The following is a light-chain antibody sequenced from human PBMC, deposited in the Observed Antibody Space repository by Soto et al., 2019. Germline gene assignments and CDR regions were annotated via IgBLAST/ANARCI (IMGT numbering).Light chain of an antibody. CDR1: ETISAD. CDR3: QHYHNFPRT. Sequence: ISMTKSPPTLSVSPGGRVTLSCEASETISADLACYHHRPGQAPRLLIYAASTRAPGVPARFSGSGSGTDFTLAIANLQPEDFGLYYCQHYHNFPRTFGQGTKLEIK. V-gene: IGKV3-15*01. CDR2: AAS. J-gene: IGKJ2*01.